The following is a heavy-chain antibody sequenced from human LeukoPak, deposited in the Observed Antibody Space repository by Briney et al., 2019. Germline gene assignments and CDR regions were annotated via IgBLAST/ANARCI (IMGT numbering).Heavy chain of an antibody. CDR3: AKVRNYFDY. V-gene: IGHV3-23*01. CDR2: ISGSGGST. J-gene: IGHJ4*02. Sequence: GGSLRLSCAASGFTFSSYAMSWVPEAPGKGLEWVSAISGSGGSTYYADTVKGRFTISRDNSKNTLYLQMNSLRAEDTAVYYCAKVRNYFDYWGQGTLVTVSS. CDR1: GFTFSSYA.